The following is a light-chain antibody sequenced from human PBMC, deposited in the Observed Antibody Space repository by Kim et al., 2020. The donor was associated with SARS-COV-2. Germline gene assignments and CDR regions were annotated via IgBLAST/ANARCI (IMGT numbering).Light chain of an antibody. J-gene: IGKJ2*01. Sequence: SASVGDRVTITCRASQGVSDDLAWYQQKPGKAPKRLIYGASILQTGVPSRFSGSGSGTEFTLTITGLQPEDFTTYYCLQHNAFPPTFGHGTKLEI. CDR1: QGVSDD. CDR3: LQHNAFPPT. V-gene: IGKV1-17*01. CDR2: GAS.